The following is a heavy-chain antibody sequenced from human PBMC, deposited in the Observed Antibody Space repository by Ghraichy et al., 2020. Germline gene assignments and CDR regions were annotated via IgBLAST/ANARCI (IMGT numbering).Heavy chain of an antibody. J-gene: IGHJ4*02. CDR1: GGSINSNKW. CDR3: ARGGDWQFDY. D-gene: IGHD2-21*02. Sequence: SETLSLTCAVSGGSINSNKWWTWVRQTPGKGLEWVGEIHPSGSTNYNPSLRSRVTLSVDRSKNQFSLKLSSVTAADTAVYYCARGGDWQFDYWGLGTLVTVSS. V-gene: IGHV4-4*02. CDR2: IHPSGST.